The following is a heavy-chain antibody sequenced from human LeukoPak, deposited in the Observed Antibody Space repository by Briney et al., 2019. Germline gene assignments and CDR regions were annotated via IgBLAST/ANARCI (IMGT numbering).Heavy chain of an antibody. J-gene: IGHJ3*02. V-gene: IGHV3-30*18. Sequence: GGSLRLSFAASGFTFSSYGIHWVRQAPGKGLEWVAVISYDGSNKYYADSVKGRFTISRDNSKNTLYLQMNSLRAEDTAVYYCAKVTQYSPGTFDIWGQGTMVTVSS. CDR2: ISYDGSNK. CDR3: AKVTQYSPGTFDI. CDR1: GFTFSSYG. D-gene: IGHD5-18*01.